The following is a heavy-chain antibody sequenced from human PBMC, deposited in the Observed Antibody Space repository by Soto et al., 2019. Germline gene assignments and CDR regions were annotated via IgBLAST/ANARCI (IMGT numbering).Heavy chain of an antibody. Sequence: GGSLRLSCVASGFTFDDYAMHWVRQAPGKGLEWVSGISWNSGRKGYADSVKGRFTISRDNAKNSLYLQMNSLRAEDTALYYCAKDILTYYFDSSCPFDYWGQGTLVTVSS. V-gene: IGHV3-9*01. J-gene: IGHJ4*02. D-gene: IGHD3-22*01. CDR1: GFTFDDYA. CDR2: ISWNSGRK. CDR3: AKDILTYYFDSSCPFDY.